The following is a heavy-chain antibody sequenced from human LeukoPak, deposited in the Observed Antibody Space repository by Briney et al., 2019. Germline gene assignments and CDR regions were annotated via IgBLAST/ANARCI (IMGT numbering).Heavy chain of an antibody. J-gene: IGHJ5*02. Sequence: SGGSLRLSCAASGFTFSDYYMSWIRQAPGKGLEWVSYISSSGSTIYYADSVKGRFTISRDNAKNSLYLQMNSLRAEDTAVYYCARDPPAWGRISPSFDPWGQGTLVTVSS. CDR2: ISSSGSTI. V-gene: IGHV3-11*01. CDR1: GFTFSDYY. CDR3: ARDPPAWGRISPSFDP. D-gene: IGHD3-16*01.